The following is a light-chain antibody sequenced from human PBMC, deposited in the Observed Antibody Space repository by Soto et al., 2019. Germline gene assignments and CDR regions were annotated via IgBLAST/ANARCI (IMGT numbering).Light chain of an antibody. CDR2: DVS. CDR1: NSDVGGYNY. V-gene: IGLV2-14*01. CDR3: SSHTSSSTRVV. J-gene: IGLJ2*01. Sequence: QSVLTQPASVSGSPGQSITISCTGTNSDVGGYNYVSWYQQHPGKAPKLLIYDVSNRPSGVSNRFSASKSGNTASLTISGLQAEDEADYYCSSHTSSSTRVVFGGGTKHRP.